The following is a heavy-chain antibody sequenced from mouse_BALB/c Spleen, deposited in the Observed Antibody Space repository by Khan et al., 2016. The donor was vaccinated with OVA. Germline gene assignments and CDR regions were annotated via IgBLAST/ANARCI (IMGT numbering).Heavy chain of an antibody. V-gene: IGHV5-6-4*01. CDR1: GFPFSTYT. Sequence: EVELVESGGGLVKPGGSLKLSCAASGFPFSTYTMSWVRQTPEKRLEWVATISSGSTYTYYPDSVKGRVTISRESAKNTLYLQMSSLKSEDTALYYCTRDGNYAHWYFDVWGAGTTVTVSS. J-gene: IGHJ1*01. D-gene: IGHD2-1*01. CDR3: TRDGNYAHWYFDV. CDR2: ISSGSTYT.